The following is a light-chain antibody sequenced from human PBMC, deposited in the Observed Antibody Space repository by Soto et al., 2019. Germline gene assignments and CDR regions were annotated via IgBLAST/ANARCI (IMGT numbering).Light chain of an antibody. CDR3: QQRTEWPPT. CDR1: QSVSTY. V-gene: IGKV3-11*01. J-gene: IGKJ1*01. CDR2: DPS. Sequence: EIVLTQSPATLALSPGERATLSCRASQSVSTYLAWYQQKPGQAPRLLIYDPSNRATGIPARFSGSGSGTDFTLAISSLEPEDFAVYYCQQRTEWPPTFGQGTKVEIK.